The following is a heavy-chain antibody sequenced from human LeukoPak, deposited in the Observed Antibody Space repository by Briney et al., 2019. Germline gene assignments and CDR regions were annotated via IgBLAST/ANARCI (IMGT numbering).Heavy chain of an antibody. D-gene: IGHD3-22*01. Sequence: SGTLSLTCAVSGGSISSSNWWSWVRQPPGKGLEWIGEIYHSGSTNYNPPLKSRVTISVDKSKNQFSLKLSSVTAADTAVYYCARERSRNYDSSGYGKYYFDYWGQGTLVTVSS. J-gene: IGHJ4*02. V-gene: IGHV4-4*02. CDR1: GGSISSSNW. CDR3: ARERSRNYDSSGYGKYYFDY. CDR2: IYHSGST.